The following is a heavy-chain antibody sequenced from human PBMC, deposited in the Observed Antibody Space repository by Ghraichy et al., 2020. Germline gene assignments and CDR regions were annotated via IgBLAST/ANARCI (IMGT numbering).Heavy chain of an antibody. CDR1: GFTFSDYY. CDR3: VRHGWVVGAFFDY. D-gene: IGHD2-15*01. V-gene: IGHV3-11*06. J-gene: IGHJ4*02. CDR2: ISNTGSYT. Sequence: GGSLRLSCAASGFTFSDYYMGWIRQAPGKGLEWVSYISNTGSYTNYADSVKGRFTISRDDAQNSLYLQMNSLRAEDTAVYYCVRHGWVVGAFFDYWGQGTLVTVSS.